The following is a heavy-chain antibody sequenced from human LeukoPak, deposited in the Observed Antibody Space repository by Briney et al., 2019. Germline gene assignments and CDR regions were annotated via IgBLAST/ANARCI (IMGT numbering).Heavy chain of an antibody. Sequence: GGSLRLSCAASGFTFSSYWMHWVRQSPEKGLVWVSRINSDGSNTAYADSVKGRFTISRDNAKNTLYLQMNGLRAEDTAVYYCARDLELVYYYGTGNAYWGQGTLVTVSS. CDR1: GFTFSSYW. CDR3: ARDLELVYYYGTGNAY. V-gene: IGHV3-74*01. J-gene: IGHJ4*02. D-gene: IGHD3-22*01. CDR2: INSDGSNT.